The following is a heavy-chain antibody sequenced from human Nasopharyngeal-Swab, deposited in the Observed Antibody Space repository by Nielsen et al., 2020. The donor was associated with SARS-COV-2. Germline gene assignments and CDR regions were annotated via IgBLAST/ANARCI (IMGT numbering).Heavy chain of an antibody. V-gene: IGHV3-23*01. CDR1: GFTFSSSA. CDR3: AKYLGSGSYQAFCDY. CDR2: IGAAGNT. Sequence: GGSLTLSCAASGFTFSSSAISWVRQAPGMGLEWVSVIGAAGNTIYADSVKGRFTISRDNSKNTVYLQMNSLRAEDTAVYYCAKYLGSGSYQAFCDYWGHGTLVTVSS. D-gene: IGHD1-26*01. J-gene: IGHJ4*01.